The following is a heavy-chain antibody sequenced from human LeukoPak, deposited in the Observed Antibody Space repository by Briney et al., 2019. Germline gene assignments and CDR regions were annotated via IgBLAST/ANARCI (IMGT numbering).Heavy chain of an antibody. CDR1: GFTFSSYS. D-gene: IGHD3-10*01. CDR3: AREGLWFGEFPTGDY. Sequence: GGSLRLSCAASGFTFSSYSMSWVRQAPGKGLEWVSVIYSGGSTYYADSVKGRFTISRDNSKNTLCLQMNSLRAEDTAVYYCAREGLWFGEFPTGDYWGQGTLVTVSS. V-gene: IGHV3-66*01. J-gene: IGHJ4*02. CDR2: IYSGGST.